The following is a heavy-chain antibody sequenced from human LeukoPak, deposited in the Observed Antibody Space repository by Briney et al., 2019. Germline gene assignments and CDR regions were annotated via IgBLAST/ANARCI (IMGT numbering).Heavy chain of an antibody. CDR3: TRGDGSGSYYGGDAFDI. V-gene: IGHV3-49*04. J-gene: IGHJ3*02. CDR2: IRSKAYGCTT. Sequence: SLRLSCTASGFTFGDYAMSWVRQAPGKGMEWVGFIRSKAYGCTTEYAADVKGRFTISREDDKRVDYMHIQSLKTEDTAVYYCTRGDGSGSYYGGDAFDIWGQGTMVTVSS. CDR1: GFTFGDYA. D-gene: IGHD3-10*01.